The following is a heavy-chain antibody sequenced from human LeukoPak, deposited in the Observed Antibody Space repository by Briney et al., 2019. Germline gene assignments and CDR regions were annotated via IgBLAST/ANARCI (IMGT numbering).Heavy chain of an antibody. V-gene: IGHV3-23*01. J-gene: IGHJ6*04. Sequence: PGGSLRLSCAASGFTFSSYAMSWVRQAPGKGLEWVSGISNGGGSTYYADSVKGRFTISRDDSKNTLYLQMSSLRAEDTAVYYCARDNHSGYCSSTSCYPVGLDVWGKGTTVTVSS. CDR3: ARDNHSGYCSSTSCYPVGLDV. CDR2: ISNGGGST. D-gene: IGHD2-2*01. CDR1: GFTFSSYA.